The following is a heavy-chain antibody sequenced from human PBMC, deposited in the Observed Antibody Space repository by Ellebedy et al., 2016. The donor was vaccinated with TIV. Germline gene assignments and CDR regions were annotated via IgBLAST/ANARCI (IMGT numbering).Heavy chain of an antibody. J-gene: IGHJ6*02. D-gene: IGHD5-24*01. CDR1: GGSISSNY. V-gene: IGHV4-59*01. CDR3: ARGSDGYYYGMDV. CDR2: IYYSGSS. Sequence: SETLSLTCSISGGSISSNYWSWIRQPPGKGLEWIGYIYYSGSSNYNPSLKSRVTISVDTSKNQFSLKLSSVTAADTAVYYCARGSDGYYYGMDVWGQGTTVTVSS.